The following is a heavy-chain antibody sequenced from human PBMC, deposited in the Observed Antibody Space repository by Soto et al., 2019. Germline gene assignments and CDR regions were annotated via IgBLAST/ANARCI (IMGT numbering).Heavy chain of an antibody. V-gene: IGHV4-4*02. Sequence: ASQTLCVSCAVSGGSISSSNWWSWLRQPPGKGLEWIGEIYHSGSTNYNPSLKSRVTISVDKSKNQFSLKLSSVTAADTAVYYCSRVGRNDDRRDVVCYSGQGT. CDR3: SRVGRNDDRRDVVCY. CDR2: IYHSGST. J-gene: IGHJ4*02. CDR1: GGSISSSNW. D-gene: IGHD1-1*01.